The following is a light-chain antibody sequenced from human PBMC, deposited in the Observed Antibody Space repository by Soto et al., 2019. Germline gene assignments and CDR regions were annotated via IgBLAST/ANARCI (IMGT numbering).Light chain of an antibody. CDR1: QSVRSSY. Sequence: EIVLTQSPGTLSLSPGERVTLSCRASQSVRSSYLAWYQQKPGQAPSLLIYGASNRATGIADRFSGSGSGTDFTLTISRLETEEFAVYYCQQYGSSPSFGGGTKVEIK. CDR2: GAS. CDR3: QQYGSSPS. V-gene: IGKV3-20*01. J-gene: IGKJ4*01.